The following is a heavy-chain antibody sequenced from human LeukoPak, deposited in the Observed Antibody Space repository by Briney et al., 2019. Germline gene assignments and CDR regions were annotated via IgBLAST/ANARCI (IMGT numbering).Heavy chain of an antibody. V-gene: IGHV3-21*01. CDR3: ARESTDSSGYYSAAVDY. CDR1: GFTFSSYS. J-gene: IGHJ4*02. D-gene: IGHD3-22*01. Sequence: VGSLRLSCAASGFTFSSYSMNWVRQAPGKGLEWVSSISSSSSYIYYADSVKGRFTISRDNAKNSLYLQMNSLRAEDTAVYYCARESTDSSGYYSAAVDYWGQGTLVTVSS. CDR2: ISSSSSYI.